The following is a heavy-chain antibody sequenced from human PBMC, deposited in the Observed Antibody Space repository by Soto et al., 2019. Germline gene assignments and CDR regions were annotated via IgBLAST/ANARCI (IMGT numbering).Heavy chain of an antibody. V-gene: IGHV1-69*02. CDR2: IIPILGIA. J-gene: IGHJ6*03. CDR1: VGTFSSYT. D-gene: IGHD6-19*01. CDR3: ATVSSGWYYYMDV. Sequence: GASVKVSGKAPVGTFSSYTISWVRQAPGQGLEWMGRIIPILGIANYAQKFQGRVTISADKSTSTAYMELSSLRSEDTAVYYCATVSSGWYYYMDVWGKGTTVTVSS.